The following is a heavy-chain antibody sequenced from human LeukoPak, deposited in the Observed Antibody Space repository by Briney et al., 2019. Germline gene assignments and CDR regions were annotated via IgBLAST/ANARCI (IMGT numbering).Heavy chain of an antibody. CDR1: GFTFSTYW. J-gene: IGHJ4*02. CDR2: IKQDGSEK. Sequence: GGSLRLSCAASGFTFSTYWMSWVRQAPGKGLEWVANIKQDGSEKYYIDSVKGRFTISRDNAKNSQYLQMNSLRAEDTAMYYCARDSAGNDYWGQGTLVTVSS. D-gene: IGHD6-13*01. CDR3: ARDSAGNDY. V-gene: IGHV3-7*01.